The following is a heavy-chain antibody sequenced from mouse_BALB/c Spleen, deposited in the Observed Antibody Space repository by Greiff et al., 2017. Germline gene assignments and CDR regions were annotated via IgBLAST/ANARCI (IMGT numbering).Heavy chain of an antibody. CDR2: IYPGSGNT. CDR1: GYTFTDYY. CDR3: ARRDRDGFAY. D-gene: IGHD3-3*01. Sequence: VKLMESGAELARPGASVKLSCKASGYTFTDYYINWVKQRTGQGLEWIGEIYPGSGNTYYNEKFKGKATLTADKSSSTAYMQLSSLTSEDSAVYFCARRDRDGFAYWGQGTLVTVSA. V-gene: IGHV1-77*01. J-gene: IGHJ3*01.